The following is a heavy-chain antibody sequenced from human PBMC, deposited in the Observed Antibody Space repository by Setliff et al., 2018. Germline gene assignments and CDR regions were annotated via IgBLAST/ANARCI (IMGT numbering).Heavy chain of an antibody. CDR2: LYYSGNT. CDR3: ARGPPGYYYYMNV. V-gene: IGHV4-59*01. CDR1: GGSISSYS. J-gene: IGHJ6*03. Sequence: SQTLSLTFNVSGGSISSYSWSWIRQAPGKGLEWIGYLYYSGNTNYNHTLKSRVTISGDTSQNHFSLKLTSVTEADTAVYYCARGPPGYYYYMNVWGQGTTVTSP.